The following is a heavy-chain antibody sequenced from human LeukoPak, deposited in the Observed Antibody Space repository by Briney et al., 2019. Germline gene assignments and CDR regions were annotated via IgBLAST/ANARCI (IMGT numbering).Heavy chain of an antibody. Sequence: QPGRSLRLSCAASGFTFSSYAMSWVRQAPGKGLEGGSSFYKGGTTYYADSVMGRFTISRDTFKDTLYLQMDSLRAEDTAIYYCARDGPGNYDTSSFDSWGQGTLVTVSP. J-gene: IGHJ4*02. CDR1: GFTFSSYA. CDR2: FYKGGTT. D-gene: IGHD3-22*01. V-gene: IGHV3-23*01. CDR3: ARDGPGNYDTSSFDS.